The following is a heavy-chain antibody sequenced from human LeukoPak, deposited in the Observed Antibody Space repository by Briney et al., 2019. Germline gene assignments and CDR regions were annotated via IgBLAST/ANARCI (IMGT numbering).Heavy chain of an antibody. D-gene: IGHD6-6*01. Sequence: GGSLRLSCAAYGFTFSSYAMYWVREAPGKGLGWVSAIGGSGGSTYYAVSVKGRFTISRDNSKNTLYLQMNSLRAEDTAVYYCAKAGIGGSSLYYFDYWGQGTLVTVSS. J-gene: IGHJ4*02. V-gene: IGHV3-23*01. CDR1: GFTFSSYA. CDR2: IGGSGGST. CDR3: AKAGIGGSSLYYFDY.